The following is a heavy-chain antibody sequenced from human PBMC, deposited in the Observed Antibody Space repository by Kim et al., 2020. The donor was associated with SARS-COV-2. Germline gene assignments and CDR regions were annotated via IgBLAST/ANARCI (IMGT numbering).Heavy chain of an antibody. Sequence: GGYLRLSCAASGFTFSSYGMHWVRQAPGKGLEWVAVIWYDGSNKYYADSVKGRFTISRDNSKNTLYLQMNSLRAEDTAVYYCAKDINRVTYSSSWKGLTWYGMDVWGQGTTVTVSS. CDR1: GFTFSSYG. J-gene: IGHJ6*02. CDR3: AKDINRVTYSSSWKGLTWYGMDV. CDR2: IWYDGSNK. V-gene: IGHV3-33*06. D-gene: IGHD6-13*01.